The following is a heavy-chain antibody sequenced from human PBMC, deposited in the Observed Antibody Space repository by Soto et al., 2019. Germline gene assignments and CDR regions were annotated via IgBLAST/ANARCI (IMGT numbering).Heavy chain of an antibody. Sequence: QVQLVQSGAEVKKPGSSVKVSCKASGGTFSSYAISWVRQAPGQGLEWMGGIIPLFGTANYAQKFQGRVTITADESTSTAYMELSSLRSEDMAVYYCARVGNCSGGSCYSDLNYYYYYGMDVWGQGTTVTVSS. CDR2: IIPLFGTA. CDR1: GGTFSSYA. D-gene: IGHD2-15*01. J-gene: IGHJ6*02. CDR3: ARVGNCSGGSCYSDLNYYYYYGMDV. V-gene: IGHV1-69*12.